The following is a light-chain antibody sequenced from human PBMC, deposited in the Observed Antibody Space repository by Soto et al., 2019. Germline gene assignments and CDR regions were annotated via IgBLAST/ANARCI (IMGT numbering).Light chain of an antibody. CDR3: QQYNSYLPS. V-gene: IGKV1-5*01. Sequence: DIQMTQSPSTLSASVGDRVTITCWASQSISSWLAWYQQKPGKAPKLLIYDASSLESGVPSRFSGSGSGTEFTLTISSLQPGDFATYYCQQYNSYLPSFGQGTKVEIK. CDR2: DAS. CDR1: QSISSW. J-gene: IGKJ1*01.